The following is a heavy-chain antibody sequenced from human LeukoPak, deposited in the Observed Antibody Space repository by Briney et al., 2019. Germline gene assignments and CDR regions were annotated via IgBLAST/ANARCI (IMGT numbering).Heavy chain of an antibody. Sequence: PGGSLRLSCAASGFTVSSNYMSWVRQAPGKGLEWVSVIYSGGSTYYADYVKGRFTISRDNSKNTLYLQMNSLRAEDTAVYYCARENSGSYPYYYYYGMDVWGQGTTVTVSS. D-gene: IGHD1-26*01. CDR1: GFTVSSNY. V-gene: IGHV3-66*01. J-gene: IGHJ6*02. CDR3: ARENSGSYPYYYYYGMDV. CDR2: IYSGGST.